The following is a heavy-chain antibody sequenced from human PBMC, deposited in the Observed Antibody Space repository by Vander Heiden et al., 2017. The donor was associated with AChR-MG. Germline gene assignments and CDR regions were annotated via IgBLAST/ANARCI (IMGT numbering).Heavy chain of an antibody. D-gene: IGHD6-13*01. J-gene: IGHJ6*03. V-gene: IGHV1-69*01. CDR3: ARDMFDSSRPPYYMDV. CDR2: SIPIFGTA. Sequence: QVQLVQSGAEVKKPGSSVKVSCKASGGTFSSYAISWVRQAPGQGLGWMGGSIPIFGTANYAQKFQGRVTITADESTSTAYMELSSLRSEDTAVYYCARDMFDSSRPPYYMDVWGKGTTVTVSS. CDR1: GGTFSSYA.